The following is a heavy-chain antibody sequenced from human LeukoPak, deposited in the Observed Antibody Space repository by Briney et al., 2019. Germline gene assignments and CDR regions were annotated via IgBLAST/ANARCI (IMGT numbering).Heavy chain of an antibody. V-gene: IGHV4-59*08. CDR3: ARTGYSSSPIDY. J-gene: IGHJ4*02. D-gene: IGHD6-13*01. CDR1: GGSFSGYY. Sequence: SETLSLTCAVYGGSFSGYYWSWIRQPPGKGLEWIGYIYYSGSTNYNPSLKSRVTISVDTSKNQFSLKLSSVTAADTAVYYCARTGYSSSPIDYWGQGTLVTVSS. CDR2: IYYSGST.